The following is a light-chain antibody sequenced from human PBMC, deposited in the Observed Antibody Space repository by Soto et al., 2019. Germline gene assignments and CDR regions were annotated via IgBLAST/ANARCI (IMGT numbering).Light chain of an antibody. V-gene: IGLV2-14*01. J-gene: IGLJ1*01. CDR2: DVS. Sequence: QSVLTQPASVSGSPGQSITISCTGTSSVVGGYNYVSWYQQHPGKAPKLMIYDVSNRPSGVSNRFSGSKSGNTASLTISGLQAEDEADYYCSSYTSSSTKVSGPGTKVTVL. CDR1: SSVVGGYNY. CDR3: SSYTSSSTKV.